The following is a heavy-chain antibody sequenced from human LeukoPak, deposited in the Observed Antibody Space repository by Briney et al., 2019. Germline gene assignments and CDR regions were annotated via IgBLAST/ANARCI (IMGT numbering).Heavy chain of an antibody. V-gene: IGHV3-15*01. CDR2: IKSKTSGGTT. CDR3: ATDDLPNYTSALYDFLDY. J-gene: IGHJ4*02. Sequence: GGSLRLSCAASGFTFITAWMTWVRQAPGKGLEWVGRIKSKTSGGTTDYAAPVKGRFTISRDDSKNTLYLEMNSLKTEDTAVYYCATDDLPNYTSALYDFLDYWGQGTLVTVSS. CDR1: GFTFITAW. D-gene: IGHD3-3*01.